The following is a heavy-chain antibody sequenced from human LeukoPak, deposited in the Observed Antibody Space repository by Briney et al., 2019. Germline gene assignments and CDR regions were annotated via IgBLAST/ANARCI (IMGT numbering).Heavy chain of an antibody. Sequence: ASVTVSCKVSGYTLTELSMHWVRQAPGKGLEWMGGFDLEDGETIYAQKFQGRVTMTEDTSTDTAYMELSSLRSEDTAVYYRATDHTGFDPWGQGTLVTVSS. V-gene: IGHV1-24*01. J-gene: IGHJ5*02. CDR1: GYTLTELS. CDR2: FDLEDGET. CDR3: ATDHTGFDP. D-gene: IGHD5-18*01.